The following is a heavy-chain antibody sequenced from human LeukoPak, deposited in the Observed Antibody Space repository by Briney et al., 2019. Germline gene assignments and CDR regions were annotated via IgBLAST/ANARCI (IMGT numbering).Heavy chain of an antibody. CDR2: INHSGST. CDR3: ARGLHGYYGSGSPKGYFVY. D-gene: IGHD3-10*01. V-gene: IGHV4-34*01. J-gene: IGHJ4*02. Sequence: PSETLSLTCAVYGGSFSGYYWSWIRQPAGKGLEWIGEINHSGSTNYNPSLKSRVTISVDTSKNQFSLKLSSVTAADTAVYYCARGLHGYYGSGSPKGYFVYWSEGNLVTVSS. CDR1: GGSFSGYY.